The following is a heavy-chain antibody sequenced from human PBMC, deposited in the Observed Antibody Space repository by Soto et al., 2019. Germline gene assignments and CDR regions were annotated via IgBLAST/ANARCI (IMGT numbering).Heavy chain of an antibody. D-gene: IGHD5-12*01. CDR3: ARARLRAVYAFDI. CDR1: GGSVSSGAYY. J-gene: IGHJ3*02. Sequence: SETLSLTCTVSGGSVSSGAYYWTWIRQRPGKGLEWIGYIYYSGSTYYSPSLKSRLSISLDTSKNQFSLRLSSVTATDTAMYYCARARLRAVYAFDIWGQGTMVTVSS. CDR2: IYYSGST. V-gene: IGHV4-31*03.